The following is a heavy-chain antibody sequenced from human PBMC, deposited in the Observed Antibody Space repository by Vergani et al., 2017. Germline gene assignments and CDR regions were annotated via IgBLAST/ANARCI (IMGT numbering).Heavy chain of an antibody. Sequence: QLQLQESGPGLVKPSQTLSLTCTVSGGSLSGSLYYWAWIRQPAGKGLDWIGSISYSGTTYSNPSLKSRLTMSVDTSRNQFSLRLPSVIAADTAIYYCAGDTHSWQRADRWGQGLLVSVSS. J-gene: IGHJ5*02. CDR3: AGDTHSWQRADR. D-gene: IGHD6-13*01. CDR1: GGSLSGSLYY. V-gene: IGHV4-39*01. CDR2: ISYSGTT.